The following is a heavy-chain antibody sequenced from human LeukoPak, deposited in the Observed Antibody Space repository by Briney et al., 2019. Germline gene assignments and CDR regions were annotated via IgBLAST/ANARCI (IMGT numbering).Heavy chain of an antibody. Sequence: ASVKVSCKASGYIFTDYYMHWVRQAPGQELGWMGRINPNSGGTNYAQKFQGRVTMTRDTSISTAYTELSSLRSEDTAIYYCAKDRIASPPQGRFDPWGQGTLVTVSS. V-gene: IGHV1/OR15-1*02. J-gene: IGHJ5*02. CDR1: GYIFTDYY. D-gene: IGHD6-6*01. CDR2: INPNSGGT. CDR3: AKDRIASPPQGRFDP.